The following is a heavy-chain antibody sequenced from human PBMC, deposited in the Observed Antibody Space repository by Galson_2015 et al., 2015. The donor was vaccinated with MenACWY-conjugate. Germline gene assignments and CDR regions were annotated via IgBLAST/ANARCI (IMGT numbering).Heavy chain of an antibody. CDR2: ISSSSSYL. CDR1: GFTFSSYS. J-gene: IGHJ4*02. CDR3: PRVYLRFLEWGFDC. V-gene: IGHV3-21*01. Sequence: SLRLSCAASGFTFSSYSMNWVRQAPGKGLEWVSSISSSSSYLYYESSVKGLFTITKDNSKNSLYLKMNSLRAEDTAVYYCPRVYLRFLEWGFDCWGQAPLLTVSS. D-gene: IGHD3-3*01.